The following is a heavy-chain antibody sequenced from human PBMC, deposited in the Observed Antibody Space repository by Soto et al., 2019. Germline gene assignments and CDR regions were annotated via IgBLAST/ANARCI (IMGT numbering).Heavy chain of an antibody. J-gene: IGHJ3*02. CDR1: GFTFSSFW. D-gene: IGHD6-13*01. V-gene: IGHV3-74*01. CDR3: ARSVSWSDAFDI. Sequence: EVQLVESGGGLVQPGGSLRLSCAASGFTFSSFWMHWVRQAPGKGLVWVSRINSDGSSTSYADSVKGRFTISRDNAKNTLYLQMNSLRAEDTAVYYCARSVSWSDAFDIWGQGTMVTVSS. CDR2: INSDGSST.